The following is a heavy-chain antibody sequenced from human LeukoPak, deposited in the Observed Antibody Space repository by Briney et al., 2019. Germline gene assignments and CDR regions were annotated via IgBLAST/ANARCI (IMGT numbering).Heavy chain of an antibody. CDR2: ISGSGGST. J-gene: IGHJ4*02. Sequence: PGGSLRLSCAASGFSFSTYAMSWVRRAPGKGLEWVSTISGSGGSTDYADSVKGRFTISRDNSKNTLYLQMNSLRDEDTAVYSCAKSSWFDYFDYWGQGTLVTVSS. D-gene: IGHD3-10*01. CDR3: AKSSWFDYFDY. V-gene: IGHV3-23*01. CDR1: GFSFSTYA.